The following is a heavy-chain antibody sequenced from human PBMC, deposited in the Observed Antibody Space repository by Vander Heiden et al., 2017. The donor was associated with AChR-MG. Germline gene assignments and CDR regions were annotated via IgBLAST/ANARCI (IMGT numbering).Heavy chain of an antibody. CDR1: GGSFSGYY. J-gene: IGHJ5*02. CDR2: INHSGST. Sequence: QVQLQQWGAGLLKPSETLSLTCAVYGGSFSGYYWSWIRQPPGKGLEWIGEINHSGSTNSNPSLKSRVTISVDTSKNQFSLKLSSVTAADTAVYYCARSREGGFDPWGQGTLVTVSS. D-gene: IGHD1-26*01. CDR3: ARSREGGFDP. V-gene: IGHV4-34*01.